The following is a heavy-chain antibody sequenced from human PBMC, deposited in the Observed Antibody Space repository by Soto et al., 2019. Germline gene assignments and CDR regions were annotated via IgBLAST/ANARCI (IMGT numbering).Heavy chain of an antibody. CDR3: ATRDSYYGMDF. Sequence: QVQLQQWGAGLLKPSETLSLTCGVYGGAFSGYHWSWIRQAPGKGLEWIGEINQSGSTNYSPSLKSRVTMSVDTSKKQFSLKLNSVTAADTALYYCATRDSYYGMDFWGQGPTVTVSS. J-gene: IGHJ6*02. V-gene: IGHV4-34*01. CDR1: GGAFSGYH. CDR2: INQSGST.